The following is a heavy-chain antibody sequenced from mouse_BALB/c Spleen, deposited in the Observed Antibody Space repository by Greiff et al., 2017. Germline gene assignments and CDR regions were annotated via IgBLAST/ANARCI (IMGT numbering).Heavy chain of an antibody. V-gene: IGHV5-12-2*01. CDR2: ISNGGGST. Sequence: EVNVVESGGGLVQPGGSLKLSCAASGFTFSSYTMSWVRQTPEKRLEWVAYISNGGGSTYYPDTVKGRFTISRDNAKNTLYLPMRSLKSEDTAMYYCARRGLYWYFDVWGAGTTVTVSS. CDR3: ARRGLYWYFDV. D-gene: IGHD3-1*01. J-gene: IGHJ1*01. CDR1: GFTFSSYT.